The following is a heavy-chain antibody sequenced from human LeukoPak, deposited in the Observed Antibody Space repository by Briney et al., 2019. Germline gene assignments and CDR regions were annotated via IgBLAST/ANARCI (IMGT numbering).Heavy chain of an antibody. Sequence: GRSLRLSCAASGFTFDGYAMHWVRQAPGKGLEWVSGISWNSGSIGYADSVKGRFTISRDNAKNSLYLQMNSLRAEDTAVYYCARTIAAAAPYPDYWGQGTLVTVSS. CDR1: GFTFDGYA. J-gene: IGHJ4*02. CDR3: ARTIAAAAPYPDY. D-gene: IGHD6-13*01. CDR2: ISWNSGSI. V-gene: IGHV3-9*01.